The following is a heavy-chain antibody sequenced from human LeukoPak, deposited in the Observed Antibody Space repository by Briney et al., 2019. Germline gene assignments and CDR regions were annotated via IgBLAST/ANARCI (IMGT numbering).Heavy chain of an antibody. D-gene: IGHD6-13*01. CDR2: ISDSGGST. CDR3: ARSSSSWFYYYYYTDV. Sequence: GGSLRLSCAASGFTLSSYAMSWVRQAPGKGLEWVSAISDSGGSTYYADSVKGRFTISRDNSKNTLYLQMNSLRAEDTAVYYCARSSSSWFYYYYYTDVWGKGTTVTDSS. J-gene: IGHJ6*03. V-gene: IGHV3-23*01. CDR1: GFTLSSYA.